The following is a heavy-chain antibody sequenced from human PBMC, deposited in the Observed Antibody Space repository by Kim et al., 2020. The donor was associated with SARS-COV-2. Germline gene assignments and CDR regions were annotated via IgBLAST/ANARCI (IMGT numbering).Heavy chain of an antibody. CDR2: GSNRTI. V-gene: IGHV3-48*01. Sequence: GSNRTIYYADSGKGRFTISRDNAKNSLYLQMNSLRAEDTAVYYCANRLDYWGPGTLVTVSS. J-gene: IGHJ4*02. CDR3: ANRLDY.